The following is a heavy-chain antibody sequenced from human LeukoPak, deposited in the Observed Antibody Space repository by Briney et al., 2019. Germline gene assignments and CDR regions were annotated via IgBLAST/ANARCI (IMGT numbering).Heavy chain of an antibody. Sequence: SETLSLTCTVSGGSISSGSYYWSWIRQPAGKGLEWIGRIYTSGSTNYNPSLKSRVTISVDTSKNQFSLKLSSVIAADTAVYYCASTRQLSLDYWGQGTLVTVSS. D-gene: IGHD6-6*01. J-gene: IGHJ4*02. V-gene: IGHV4-61*02. CDR3: ASTRQLSLDY. CDR2: IYTSGST. CDR1: GGSISSGSYY.